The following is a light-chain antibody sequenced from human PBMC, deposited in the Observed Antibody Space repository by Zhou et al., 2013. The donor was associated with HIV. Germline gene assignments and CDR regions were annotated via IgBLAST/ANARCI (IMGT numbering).Light chain of an antibody. V-gene: IGKV1-5*03. J-gene: IGKJ1*01. CDR3: HQFDSFPWS. CDR2: KAS. Sequence: IQMTQSPSTLSASVGDRVTITCRASQGIGDWLAWYQQKPGKAPNLLIYKASTLEGGVPSRFSGSGFGTEFTLTISNLQPGDFATYYCHQFDSFPWSFGQGTKVEIK. CDR1: QGIGDW.